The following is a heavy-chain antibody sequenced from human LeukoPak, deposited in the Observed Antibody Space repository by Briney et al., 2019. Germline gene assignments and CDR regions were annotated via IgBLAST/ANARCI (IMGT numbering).Heavy chain of an antibody. J-gene: IGHJ4*02. V-gene: IGHV3-7*01. CDR1: GFIFSSSW. CDR2: IRQDGNEI. Sequence: PGGSLRLSCAASGFIFSSSWMTWVRQAPGLGLEWVANIRQDGNEIFYVDSVKGRFTITRDNAKNSLYLQMNSLRAEDTAVYYCARGALIDYWGQGTLVTVSS. CDR3: ARGALIDY.